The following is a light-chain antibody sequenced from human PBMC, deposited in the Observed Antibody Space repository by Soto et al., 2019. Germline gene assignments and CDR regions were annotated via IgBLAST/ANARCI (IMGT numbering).Light chain of an antibody. V-gene: IGKV1-39*01. Sequence: DIQMTQSPSSLSASVGDRVTITCRASEAIDSYLNWYQQEPGKAPKLLIYAASSLQRGVTSRFSGSGYGTEFTLTISSLQPEDFATYYCQQSYSNPWTFGQGTKVEIK. CDR2: AAS. J-gene: IGKJ1*01. CDR3: QQSYSNPWT. CDR1: EAIDSY.